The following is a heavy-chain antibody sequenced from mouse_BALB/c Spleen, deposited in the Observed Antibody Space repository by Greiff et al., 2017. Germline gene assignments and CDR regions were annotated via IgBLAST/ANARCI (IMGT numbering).Heavy chain of an antibody. V-gene: IGHV5-6-5*01. CDR1: GFTFSSYA. J-gene: IGHJ3*01. CDR3: ARGEGLRRGGRFAY. Sequence: EVQGVESGGGLVKPGGSLKLSCAASGFTFSSYAMSWVRQTPEKRLEWVASISSGGSTYYPDSVKGRFTISRDNARNILYLQMSSLRSEDTAMYYCARGEGLRRGGRFAYWGQGTLVTVSA. CDR2: ISSGGST. D-gene: IGHD2-2*01.